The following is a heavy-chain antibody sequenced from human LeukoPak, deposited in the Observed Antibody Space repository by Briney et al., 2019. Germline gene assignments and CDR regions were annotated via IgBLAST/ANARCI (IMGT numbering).Heavy chain of an antibody. CDR2: ISYDGSNK. Sequence: GGSLRLSCAASGFTFSSYWMSWVRQAPGKGLEWVAVISYDGSNKYYADSVKGRFTISRDNSKNTLYLQMNSLRAEDTAVYYCAKDQGSSYFDYWGQGTLVTVSS. V-gene: IGHV3-30*18. D-gene: IGHD6-13*01. CDR1: GFTFSSYW. J-gene: IGHJ4*02. CDR3: AKDQGSSYFDY.